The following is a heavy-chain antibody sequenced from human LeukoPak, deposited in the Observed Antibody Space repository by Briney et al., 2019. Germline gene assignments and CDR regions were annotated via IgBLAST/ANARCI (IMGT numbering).Heavy chain of an antibody. V-gene: IGHV3-23*05. D-gene: IGHD2-15*01. J-gene: IGHJ4*02. Sequence: GGSLRLSCAASGFAISTYAMAWVRQAPGKGLEWISSLSSGRSPSYSDSLEGRLTMSSDNAKNTLYLQMDNLRAGDTAMYYCARQLGYCSAGTCYFDSWGQGTQVAVSS. CDR1: GFAISTYA. CDR3: ARQLGYCSAGTCYFDS. CDR2: LSSGRSP.